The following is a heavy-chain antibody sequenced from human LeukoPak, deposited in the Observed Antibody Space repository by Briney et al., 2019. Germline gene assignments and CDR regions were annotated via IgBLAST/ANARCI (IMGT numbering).Heavy chain of an antibody. V-gene: IGHV1-2*02. CDR1: VYTFTCYY. Sequence: GASVKVSCKASVYTFTCYYMHWVRQAPGQGLEWMGWINPNSGGTNYAQKFQGRVTMTRDTSISTAYMELSRLKSDDTAVYYCARGSSDCSSTSCYYDYWGQGTLVTVSS. CDR3: ARGSSDCSSTSCYYDY. CDR2: INPNSGGT. D-gene: IGHD2-2*01. J-gene: IGHJ4*02.